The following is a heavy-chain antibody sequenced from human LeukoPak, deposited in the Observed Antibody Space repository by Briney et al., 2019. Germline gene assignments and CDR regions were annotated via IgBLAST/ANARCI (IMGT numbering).Heavy chain of an antibody. V-gene: IGHV3-23*01. Sequence: PGGSLRLSCAASGFTFSSYAMSWVRQAPGKGLEWVSAISGSGGSTYYADSVKGRFTISRDNSKNTLCLQMNSLRAEDTAVYYCAKGVPGGYSSSWYFLRQTYYFDYWGQGTLVTVSS. CDR2: ISGSGGST. J-gene: IGHJ4*02. CDR1: GFTFSSYA. CDR3: AKGVPGGYSSSWYFLRQTYYFDY. D-gene: IGHD6-13*01.